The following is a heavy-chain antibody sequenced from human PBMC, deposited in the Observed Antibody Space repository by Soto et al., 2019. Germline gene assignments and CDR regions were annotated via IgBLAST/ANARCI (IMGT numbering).Heavy chain of an antibody. D-gene: IGHD3-22*01. CDR3: ASPRVNSPPYYCGLDV. Sequence: AAVKVSCKTRGCTYTGYYLHWGRQAPGQGPEWMGIMNPSDGRTSYAQKFQGRVTMTTDTSTSTVYMELSSLRSEETAVYYSASPRVNSPPYYCGLDVWG. CDR1: GCTYTGYY. V-gene: IGHV1-46*01. CDR2: MNPSDGRT. J-gene: IGHJ6*01.